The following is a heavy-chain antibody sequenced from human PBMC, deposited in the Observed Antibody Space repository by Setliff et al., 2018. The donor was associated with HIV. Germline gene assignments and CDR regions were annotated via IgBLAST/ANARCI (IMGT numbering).Heavy chain of an antibody. Sequence: PSETLSLTCTVSGGPISSSNYYWSWIRQPPGKGLEWIGTIYYGGSTYYNAALKSRGSISADTSKNQLSLKVNSVTVADTAVYYCATFEYSSSSALDYWGQGTLVTVSS. CDR3: ATFEYSSSSALDY. V-gene: IGHV4-39*07. J-gene: IGHJ4*02. CDR1: GGPISSSNYY. D-gene: IGHD6-6*01. CDR2: IYYGGST.